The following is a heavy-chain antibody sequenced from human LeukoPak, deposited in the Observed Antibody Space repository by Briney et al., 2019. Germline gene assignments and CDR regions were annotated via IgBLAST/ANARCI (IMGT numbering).Heavy chain of an antibody. CDR2: IYTSGST. Sequence: PSETLSLTCTVSGGSISSGSYYWSWIRQPAGKGLEWIGRIYTSGSTNYNPSLKSRVTMSVDTSKNQFSLKLSSVTAADTAVYYCAMELKSGYDYRCWGQGTLVTVSS. D-gene: IGHD5-12*01. CDR3: AMELKSGYDYRC. CDR1: GGSISSGSYY. V-gene: IGHV4-61*02. J-gene: IGHJ4*02.